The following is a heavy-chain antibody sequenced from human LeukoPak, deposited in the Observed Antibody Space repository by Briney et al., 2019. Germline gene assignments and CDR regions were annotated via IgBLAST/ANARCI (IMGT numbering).Heavy chain of an antibody. D-gene: IGHD4-23*01. CDR1: GYTFTSYD. Sequence: ASVKVSCKASGYTFTSYDINRVRQATGQGLEWMGWMNPNSGNTGYAQKFQGRVTITRNTSISTAYMELSSLRSEDTAVYYCARVVVTPWGYYFDYWGQGTLVTVSS. CDR3: ARVVVTPWGYYFDY. J-gene: IGHJ4*02. CDR2: MNPNSGNT. V-gene: IGHV1-8*03.